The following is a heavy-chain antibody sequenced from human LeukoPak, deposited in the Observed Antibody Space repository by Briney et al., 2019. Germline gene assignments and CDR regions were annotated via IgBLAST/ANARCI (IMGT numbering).Heavy chain of an antibody. V-gene: IGHV5-51*01. J-gene: IGHJ4*02. CDR3: ARPSRTYYYDSSGYYY. D-gene: IGHD3-22*01. Sequence: GESLKISCKGSGYSFTSYWIGWVRQMPGKGLEWMGIIYPGDSDTRYSPSLQGQVTISADKSISTAYLQWSSLKASDTAMYYCARPSRTYYYDSSGYYYWGQGTLVTVSS. CDR1: GYSFTSYW. CDR2: IYPGDSDT.